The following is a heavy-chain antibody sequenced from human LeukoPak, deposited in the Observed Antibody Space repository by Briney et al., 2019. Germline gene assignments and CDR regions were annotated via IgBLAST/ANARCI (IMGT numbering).Heavy chain of an antibody. Sequence: GGSLRLSSAASGFTLSRYSMNWVRQAPGKRLEWVSAISGSGGSTYYADSVKGRFTISRDNSKNTLYLQMNSLRAEDTAVYYCAKDSGFLVTASGAFDIWGQGTMVTVSS. V-gene: IGHV3-23*01. J-gene: IGHJ3*02. CDR2: ISGSGGST. CDR3: AKDSGFLVTASGAFDI. CDR1: GFTLSRYS. D-gene: IGHD3-9*01.